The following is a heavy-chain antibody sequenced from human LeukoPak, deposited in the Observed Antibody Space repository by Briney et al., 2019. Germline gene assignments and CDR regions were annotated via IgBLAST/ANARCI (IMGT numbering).Heavy chain of an antibody. CDR2: IKQDGSEK. V-gene: IGHV3-7*01. CDR1: GFTFSSYW. D-gene: IGHD1-1*01. CDR3: ARDWGSWKPPYYFDY. J-gene: IGHJ4*02. Sequence: AGGSLRLSCAASGFTFSSYWMSWVRQAPGKGLEWVANIKQDGSEKYYVDSVKGRFTISRDNAKNSLYLQMNSLRAEDTAVYYCARDWGSWKPPYYFDYWGQGTLVTVSS.